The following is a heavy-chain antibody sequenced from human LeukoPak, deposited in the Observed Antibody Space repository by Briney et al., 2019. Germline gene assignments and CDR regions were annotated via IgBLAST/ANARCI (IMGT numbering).Heavy chain of an antibody. CDR1: GGSISNYY. CDR3: ATRNCSSTSCYAVFRGGGYYFDY. J-gene: IGHJ4*02. Sequence: SETLSLTCTVSGGSISNYYWSWIRQPPGKGLEWIGYLNYSGRTNDNPSLKSRVTISIDTSKNQFSLKLSSVTAEDTAVYYCATRNCSSTSCYAVFRGGGYYFDYWGQGTLVTVSS. CDR2: LNYSGRT. D-gene: IGHD2-2*01. V-gene: IGHV4-59*01.